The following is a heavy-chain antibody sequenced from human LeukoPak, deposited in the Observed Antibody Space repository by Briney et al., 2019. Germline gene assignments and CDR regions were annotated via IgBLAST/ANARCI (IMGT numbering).Heavy chain of an antibody. Sequence: SVKVSCKASGGTFSSYGISWVRQAPGQGLEWMGGIIPFFGTAKYAQKFQGRVTIIADKSTSTAYMELSSLRSEDTAVYYCARVYSGYDDGAFDIWGQGTMVTVSS. CDR3: ARVYSGYDDGAFDI. J-gene: IGHJ3*02. CDR2: IIPFFGTA. CDR1: GGTFSSYG. D-gene: IGHD5-12*01. V-gene: IGHV1-69*06.